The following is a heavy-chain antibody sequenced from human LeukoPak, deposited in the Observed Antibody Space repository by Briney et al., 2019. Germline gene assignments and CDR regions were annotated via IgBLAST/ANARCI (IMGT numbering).Heavy chain of an antibody. J-gene: IGHJ4*02. Sequence: ASVKVSCKASGYTFTGYYMHWVRQAPGQGLEWMGWINPNSGGTNYAQTLQGRVTMTRDTSISTAYMELSRLRSDDTAVYECVRGGRITIFGVVITRSGYFAYWGQGTLVTVSS. V-gene: IGHV1-2*02. CDR3: VRGGRITIFGVVITRSGYFAY. D-gene: IGHD3-3*01. CDR2: INPNSGGT. CDR1: GYTFTGYY.